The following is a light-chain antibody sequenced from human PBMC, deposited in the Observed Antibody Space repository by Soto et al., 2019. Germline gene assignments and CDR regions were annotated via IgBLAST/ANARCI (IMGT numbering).Light chain of an antibody. Sequence: QSVLTQPASVSGSPGQSITISCTGTSSDVGGYNYVSWYQQHPGKAPKLMIFDVSNRPSGVSNRFSGSQSGNTASLTISGLQAEDEADYYCSSYTSSSTRGFGTGTKLTVL. J-gene: IGLJ1*01. CDR1: SSDVGGYNY. CDR2: DVS. V-gene: IGLV2-14*01. CDR3: SSYTSSSTRG.